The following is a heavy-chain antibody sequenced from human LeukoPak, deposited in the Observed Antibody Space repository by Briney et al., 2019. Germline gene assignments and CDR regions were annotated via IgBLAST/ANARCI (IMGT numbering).Heavy chain of an antibody. Sequence: SETLSLTCTFSGGSINSNAYHWGWIRQPPGKGLEWIGSIFYNGDTYYNSSLKSRVTISVDTSKNQFSLRLSSVTAADTAIYYCARVTNSHRGSYVAASDIWGPGTMVTVSS. J-gene: IGHJ3*02. CDR1: GGSINSNAYH. CDR2: IFYNGDT. D-gene: IGHD1-26*01. V-gene: IGHV4-39*07. CDR3: ARVTNSHRGSYVAASDI.